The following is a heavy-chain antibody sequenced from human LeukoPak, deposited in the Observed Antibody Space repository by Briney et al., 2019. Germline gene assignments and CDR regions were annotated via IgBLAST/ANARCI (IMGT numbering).Heavy chain of an antibody. V-gene: IGHV3-30*18. CDR3: VKEQCSGYYRPADY. Sequence: GTSLRLSCAASGFTFSRCGMHWVRQAPGKGLEWVAVITYDGITEYFEDSVKGRFTISRDTSKSTLYLQMNSLRAEDTALYYCVKEQCSGYYRPADYWGQGTLVTVSS. CDR1: GFTFSRCG. CDR2: ITYDGITE. D-gene: IGHD3-10*02. J-gene: IGHJ4*02.